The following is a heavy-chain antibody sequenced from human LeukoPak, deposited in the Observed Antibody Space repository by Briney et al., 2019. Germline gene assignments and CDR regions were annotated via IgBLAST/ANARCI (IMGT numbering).Heavy chain of an antibody. D-gene: IGHD4-23*01. V-gene: IGHV3-73*01. CDR1: GFTFSDHH. CDR2: IRSKANSYAT. CDR3: TSYGGNSGDFDY. J-gene: IGHJ4*02. Sequence: PGGSLSLSCAASGFTFSDHHMHWVRQASGKGLEWVGRIRSKANSYATAYAASVKGRFTISRDDSKNTAYLQMNSLKTEDTAVYYCTSYGGNSGDFDYWGQGTLVTVSS.